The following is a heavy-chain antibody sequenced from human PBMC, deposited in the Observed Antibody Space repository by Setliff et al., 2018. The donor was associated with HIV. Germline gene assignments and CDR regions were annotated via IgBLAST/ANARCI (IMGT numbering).Heavy chain of an antibody. Sequence: PSETLSLTCTVSGYSISSGDYWGWIRQPPGKGLEWIGSIYHSGSTYYNPSLKSRVTISVDTSKNQFSLKLSSVTAADTAVYYCARWRYSSGWYAWDYFDYWGQGTLVTVSS. J-gene: IGHJ4*02. CDR3: ARWRYSSGWYAWDYFDY. CDR2: IYHSGST. D-gene: IGHD6-19*01. CDR1: GYSISSGDY. V-gene: IGHV4-38-2*02.